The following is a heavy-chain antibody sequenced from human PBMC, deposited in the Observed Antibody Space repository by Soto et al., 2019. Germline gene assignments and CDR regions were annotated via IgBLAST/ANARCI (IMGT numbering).Heavy chain of an antibody. Sequence: QVQLVESGGGVVQPGRSLRLSCAASGFTFSSYAMHWVRQAPGKGLEWVAVISYDGSNKYYADSVKGRFTISRDNSKNTLYLQMNSLRAEDTAVYYCVVTTGFQHWGQGTLVTVSS. CDR2: ISYDGSNK. D-gene: IGHD4-17*01. CDR3: VVTTGFQH. CDR1: GFTFSSYA. J-gene: IGHJ1*01. V-gene: IGHV3-30-3*01.